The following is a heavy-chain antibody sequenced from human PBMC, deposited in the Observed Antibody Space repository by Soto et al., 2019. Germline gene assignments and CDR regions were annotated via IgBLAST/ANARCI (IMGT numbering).Heavy chain of an antibody. D-gene: IGHD3-22*01. CDR1: GYSFTTYG. J-gene: IGHJ5*02. CDR2: ISPYNGKT. Sequence: GASVKVSCKASGYSFTTYGIFWVQQAPGQGLEWMGWISPYNGKTNYAQNLQGRVSMTTDTSTTTAYMELRSLRSDDTAVYYCARPYDSSQSPRFDPWGQGTLVTVSS. CDR3: ARPYDSSQSPRFDP. V-gene: IGHV1-18*01.